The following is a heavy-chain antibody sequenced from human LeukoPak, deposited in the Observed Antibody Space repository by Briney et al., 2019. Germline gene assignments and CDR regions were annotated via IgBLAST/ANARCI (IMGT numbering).Heavy chain of an antibody. CDR3: VGYISWYYFDY. CDR1: GFTFSSYA. D-gene: IGHD6-13*01. J-gene: IGHJ4*02. CDR2: ISYDGSNK. Sequence: PGRSLRLSCAASGFTFSSYAMHWVRQAPGKGLEWVAVISYDGSNKYYADSVKGRFTISRENSKNTLYLQMNSLRAEDTAVYYCVGYISWYYFDYWGQGTLVTVSS. V-gene: IGHV3-30*03.